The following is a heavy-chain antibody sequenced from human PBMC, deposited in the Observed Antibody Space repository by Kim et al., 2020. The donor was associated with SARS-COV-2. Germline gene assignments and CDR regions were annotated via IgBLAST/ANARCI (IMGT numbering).Heavy chain of an antibody. D-gene: IGHD2-2*01. V-gene: IGHV1-18*04. Sequence: ASVKVSCKASGYTFSSYGISWVRQAPGQGLEWMGWISAYNGNTKYAQKVQGRVTMTTDTSTSTAYMELRNLRSDDTAVYYCARDRANVVVVNPYYWGHGTQVTVS. CDR2: ISAYNGNT. CDR3: ARDRANVVVVNPYY. J-gene: IGHJ4*01. CDR1: GYTFSSYG.